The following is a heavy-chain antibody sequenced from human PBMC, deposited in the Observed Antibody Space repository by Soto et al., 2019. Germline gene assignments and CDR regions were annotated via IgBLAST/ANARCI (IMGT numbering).Heavy chain of an antibody. Sequence: SETLSLTCTVSGGSISSYCWSWIRQPPGKGLEWIGYIYYSGSTNYNPSLKSRVTISVDTSKNQFSLKLSSVTAADTAVYYCARAAMVRGVITDMDVWGKGTTVTVSS. CDR1: GGSISSYC. CDR3: ARAAMVRGVITDMDV. CDR2: IYYSGST. J-gene: IGHJ6*03. V-gene: IGHV4-59*01. D-gene: IGHD3-10*01.